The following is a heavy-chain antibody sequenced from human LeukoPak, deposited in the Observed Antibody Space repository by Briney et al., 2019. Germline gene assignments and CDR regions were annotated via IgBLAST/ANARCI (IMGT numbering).Heavy chain of an antibody. J-gene: IGHJ6*03. CDR3: ARVSCSSTSCYNYYYMDV. V-gene: IGHV1-18*01. D-gene: IGHD2-2*02. CDR2: ISAYNGNT. CDR1: GYTFTSYG. Sequence: ASVKVSCKASGYTFTSYGISWVRQAPGQGLEWMGWISAYNGNTNYAQKLQGRVTMTTDTSTSTAYMELRSLRSDDTAVYYCARVSCSSTSCYNYYYMDVWGKGTTVTVSS.